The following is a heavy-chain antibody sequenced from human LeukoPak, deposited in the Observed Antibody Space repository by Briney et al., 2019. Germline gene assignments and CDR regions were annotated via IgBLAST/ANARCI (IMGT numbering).Heavy chain of an antibody. CDR2: IYYSGST. CDR3: ARHPGDYFDY. J-gene: IGHJ4*02. CDR1: GGSISSYY. Sequence: SETLSLTCTVSGGSISSYYWSWIRQPPGKGLEWIGYIYYSGSTNYNPSLKSRVTISVDTSKNQFSLKLSSVTAADTAVYYCARHPGDYFDYWGQGTLVTVSS. V-gene: IGHV4-59*08.